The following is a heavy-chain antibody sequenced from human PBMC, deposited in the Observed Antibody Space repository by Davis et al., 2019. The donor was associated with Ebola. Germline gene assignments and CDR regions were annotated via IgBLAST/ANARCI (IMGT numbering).Heavy chain of an antibody. CDR1: GFTFSSYG. V-gene: IGHV3-23*01. CDR2: ISGSGGST. CDR3: ARAQGITFGGVIASFDY. Sequence: GESLKIPCAASGFTFSSYGMHWVRQAPGKGLEWVSAISGSGGSTYYADSVKGRFTISRDNSKNTLYLQMNSLRAEDTAVYYCARAQGITFGGVIASFDYWGQGTLVTVSS. J-gene: IGHJ4*02. D-gene: IGHD3-16*02.